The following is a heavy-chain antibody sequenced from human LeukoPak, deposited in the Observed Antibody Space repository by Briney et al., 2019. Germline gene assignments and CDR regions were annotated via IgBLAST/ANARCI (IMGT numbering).Heavy chain of an antibody. CDR1: GGSFSGYY. CDR2: INHSGST. D-gene: IGHD3-22*01. CDR3: ASSLGYSSGYLY. V-gene: IGHV4-34*01. J-gene: IGHJ4*02. Sequence: PSETLSLTCAVYGGSFSGYYWSWIRQPPGKGLEWIGEINHSGSTNYNPSLKSRVTISVDTSKNQFSLKLSSVTAADTAVYYCASSLGYSSGYLYWGQGTLVTVSS.